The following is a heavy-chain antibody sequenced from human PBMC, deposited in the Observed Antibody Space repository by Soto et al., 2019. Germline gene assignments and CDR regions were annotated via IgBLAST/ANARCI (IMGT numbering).Heavy chain of an antibody. CDR3: ARGVGSGSYYNQYNWFDP. CDR1: GYTFTNYG. CDR2: ISAYSGNT. Sequence: AAVKVSCKASGYTFTNYGISWVRQAPGQGLEWMGWISAYSGNTNHAQKLQGRVTMTTDTSTSTAYMELTSLRSDDTAVYYCARGVGSGSYYNQYNWFDPWGQGTLVTVSS. J-gene: IGHJ5*02. V-gene: IGHV1-18*01. D-gene: IGHD3-10*01.